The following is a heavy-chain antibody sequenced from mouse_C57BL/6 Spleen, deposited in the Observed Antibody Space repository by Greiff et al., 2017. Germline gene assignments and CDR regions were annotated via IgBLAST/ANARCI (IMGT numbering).Heavy chain of an antibody. CDR1: GYAFTNYL. D-gene: IGHD3-2*02. V-gene: IGHV1-54*01. Sequence: QVQLKQSGAELVRPGTSVKVSCKASGYAFTNYLIEWVKQRPGQGLEWIGVINPGSGGTDYKEKFKGKATLTADKSSSTAYMPLSSLTSEDTAVSFCAIGKTAQADYWGQGTTLTVSS. CDR2: INPGSGGT. J-gene: IGHJ2*01. CDR3: AIGKTAQADY.